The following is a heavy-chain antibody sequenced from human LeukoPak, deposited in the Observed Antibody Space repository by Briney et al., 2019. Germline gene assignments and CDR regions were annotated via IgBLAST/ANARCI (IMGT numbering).Heavy chain of an antibody. CDR2: IIPIFGTA. CDR1: GYTFTSYG. CDR3: ARGHHPDGYYDSSGYFVY. J-gene: IGHJ4*02. Sequence: GASVRVSCKASGYTFTSYGISWVRQAPGQGLEWMGGIIPIFGTANYAQKFQGRVTITADKSTSTAYMELSSLRSEDTAVYYCARGHHPDGYYDSSGYFVYWGQGTLVTVSS. D-gene: IGHD3-22*01. V-gene: IGHV1-69*06.